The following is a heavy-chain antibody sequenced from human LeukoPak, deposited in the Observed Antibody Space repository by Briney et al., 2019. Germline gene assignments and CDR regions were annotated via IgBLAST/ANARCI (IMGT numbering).Heavy chain of an antibody. J-gene: IGHJ4*02. V-gene: IGHV3-30*02. CDR2: IRYDGSNK. CDR3: AKDAPYSSSHRGHFDY. D-gene: IGHD6-6*01. Sequence: PGGSLRPSCAASGFTFSTYGMHWVRQAPGKGLEWVAFIRYDGSNKYYADSVKGRFTISRDNSKNTLYLQMNSLRAEDTAVYYCAKDAPYSSSHRGHFDYWGQGTLVTVSS. CDR1: GFTFSTYG.